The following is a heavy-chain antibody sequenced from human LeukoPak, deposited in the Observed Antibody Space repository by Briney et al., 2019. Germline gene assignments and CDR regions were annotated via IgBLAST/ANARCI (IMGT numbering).Heavy chain of an antibody. CDR3: ARGGLYNWNYSDYYCYYMDV. V-gene: IGHV4-59*01. J-gene: IGHJ6*03. CDR1: GGSISSYY. D-gene: IGHD1-7*01. Sequence: SETLSLTCTASGGSISSYYWSWIRQPPGKGLEWIGYIYYSGSTNYNPSLKSRVTISVDTSKNQFSLKLSSVTAADTAVYYCARGGLYNWNYSDYYCYYMDVWGKGTTVTVSS. CDR2: IYYSGST.